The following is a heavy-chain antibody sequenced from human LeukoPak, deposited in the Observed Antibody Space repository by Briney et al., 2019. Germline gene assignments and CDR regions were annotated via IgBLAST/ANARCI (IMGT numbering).Heavy chain of an antibody. V-gene: IGHV3-48*03. CDR1: GFTFRSYG. Sequence: GGSLRLSCAASGFTFRSYGMNWVRQAPGKGLEWVSYISDSSSTIYYADPVKGRLTISRDNAKNSLYLQMNSLRAEDTAVYYCARWGATGYGDYWGQGTLVTVSS. CDR2: ISDSSSTI. CDR3: ARWGATGYGDY. D-gene: IGHD3-9*01. J-gene: IGHJ4*02.